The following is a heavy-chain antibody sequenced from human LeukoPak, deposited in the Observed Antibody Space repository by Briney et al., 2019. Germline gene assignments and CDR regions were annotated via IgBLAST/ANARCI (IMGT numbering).Heavy chain of an antibody. V-gene: IGHV3-33*01. CDR2: IWYDGSNK. D-gene: IGHD1-26*01. CDR1: GFTFSSYG. J-gene: IGHJ4*02. Sequence: GGSLRLSCAASGFTFSSYGMHWVRQAPGKGLEWVAVIWYDGSNKYYADSVKGRFTISRDNSKNTLYLQMGSLRAEDMAVYYCARVSPMGSYFDYWGQGTLVTVSS. CDR3: ARVSPMGSYFDY.